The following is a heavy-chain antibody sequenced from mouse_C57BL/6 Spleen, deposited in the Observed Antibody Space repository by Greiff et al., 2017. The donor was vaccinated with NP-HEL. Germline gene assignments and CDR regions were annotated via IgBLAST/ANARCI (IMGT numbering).Heavy chain of an antibody. Sequence: DVQLQESGPGLVKPSQSLSLTCSVTGYSITSGYYWNWIRQFPGNKLEWMSYISYDGSNNYNPSLKNRISITSDTSKNQFFLKLNSVTTEDTATYYCARGTTVPRGYFDVWGTGTTVTVSS. CDR3: ARGTTVPRGYFDV. D-gene: IGHD1-1*01. V-gene: IGHV3-6*01. J-gene: IGHJ1*03. CDR1: GYSITSGYY. CDR2: ISYDGSN.